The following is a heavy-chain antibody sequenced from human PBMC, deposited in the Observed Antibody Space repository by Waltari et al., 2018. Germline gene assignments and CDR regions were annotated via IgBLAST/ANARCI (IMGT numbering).Heavy chain of an antibody. CDR2: IYYSGST. CDR1: GGSLRRSY. D-gene: IGHD1-26*01. CDR3: ARKLLLDY. Sequence: QVQLQESGPGLVKPSETLSLTCPVSGGSLRRSYWSWIRQPPGKGLEWIWYIYYSGSTNYHPSLKSRVTISVDTSKNQFSLKLSSVTAADTAVYYCARKLLLDYWGQGTLVTVSS. V-gene: IGHV4-59*01. J-gene: IGHJ4*02.